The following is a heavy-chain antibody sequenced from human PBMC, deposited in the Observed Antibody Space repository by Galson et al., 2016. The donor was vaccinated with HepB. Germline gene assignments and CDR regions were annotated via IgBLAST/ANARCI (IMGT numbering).Heavy chain of an antibody. V-gene: IGHV3-7*04. CDR2: IKQDGSKT. CDR1: GFSFRSYW. J-gene: IGHJ3*01. CDR3: ATDDSSVGYDGFDF. Sequence: SLRLSCAASGFSFRSYWMSWVRQAPGKGLEWVADIKQDGSKTYYADSVKGRFTISRDNAQNSVYLEMNTLRADDTAVYYCATDDSSVGYDGFDFWGQGTMVIVSS. D-gene: IGHD1-26*01.